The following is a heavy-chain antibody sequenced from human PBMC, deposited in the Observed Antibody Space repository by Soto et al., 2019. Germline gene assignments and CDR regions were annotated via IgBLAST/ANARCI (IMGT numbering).Heavy chain of an antibody. J-gene: IGHJ3*02. CDR1: GGSFSGYY. D-gene: IGHD4-4*01. Sequence: QVQLQQWGAGLLKPSETLSLTCAVYGGSFSGYYWSWIRQPPGKGLEWIGEINHSGSTNYNPSLKSRVTISVDTSKHQFSLKLSSVTAGDTAVYYCARFMSDYSNCRFVAFDIWGQGTMVNVSS. CDR3: ARFMSDYSNCRFVAFDI. V-gene: IGHV4-34*01. CDR2: INHSGST.